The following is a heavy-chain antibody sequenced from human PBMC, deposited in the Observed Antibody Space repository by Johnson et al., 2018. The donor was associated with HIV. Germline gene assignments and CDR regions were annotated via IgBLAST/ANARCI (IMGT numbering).Heavy chain of an antibody. D-gene: IGHD5-12*01. J-gene: IGHJ3*02. Sequence: VQLVESGRGVVRPGGSLRVSCAASGFTFSSYGMHWVRQAPGKGLEWVSGITGTGGSTYYADSVKGRFTISRDNSKNTLYLQMNSLRAEDTAVYYCASQVRGLRLGVDAFDIWGQGTMVTVSS. CDR2: ITGTGGST. V-gene: IGHV3-23*04. CDR1: GFTFSSYG. CDR3: ASQVRGLRLGVDAFDI.